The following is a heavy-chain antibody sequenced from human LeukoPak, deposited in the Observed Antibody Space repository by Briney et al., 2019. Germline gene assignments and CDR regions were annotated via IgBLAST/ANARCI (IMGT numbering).Heavy chain of an antibody. CDR3: ARRTAPADY. D-gene: IGHD2-21*02. J-gene: IGHJ4*02. CDR1: GYRFNAYW. Sequence: PGESLKISCKGSGYRFNAYWIAWVRQMPGKGLEWMGIIYPDDSDTRYSPSFQGQVTISADKSVRTAYLQWSSLKASDTAMYYCARRTAPADYWGQGTLVTVSS. V-gene: IGHV5-51*01. CDR2: IYPDDSDT.